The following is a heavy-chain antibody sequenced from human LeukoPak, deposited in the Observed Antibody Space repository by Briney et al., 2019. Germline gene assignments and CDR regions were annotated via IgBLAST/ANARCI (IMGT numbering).Heavy chain of an antibody. CDR2: ISSSSSYI. D-gene: IGHD6-19*01. CDR1: GFTFSSDS. J-gene: IGHJ6*04. CDR3: ARDVGGSGWYYYFYGKDV. V-gene: IGHV3-21*01. Sequence: PGGSLLLSCSSSGFTFSSDSMNWVRQAPGKGLEWVSSISSSSSYIYYADSVKGRFTISRDNAKNSLYLQMNSLRAEDTAVYYCARDVGGSGWYYYFYGKDVWGAGDPVTVSS.